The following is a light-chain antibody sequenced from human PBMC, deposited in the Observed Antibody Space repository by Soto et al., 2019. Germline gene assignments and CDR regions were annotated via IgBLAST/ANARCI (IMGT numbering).Light chain of an antibody. CDR2: DAS. J-gene: IGKJ2*01. CDR1: QSVSSY. Sequence: EIVMTQSPATLSVSPGERATLSCRASQSVSSYLAWYQQKPGLPPRLLIYDASTRATGIPYRFSGSGSGTDFTLTISSLQSADFAVYYCQQYSNWPPLYTFGRGTKLEIK. CDR3: QQYSNWPPLYT. V-gene: IGKV3-15*01.